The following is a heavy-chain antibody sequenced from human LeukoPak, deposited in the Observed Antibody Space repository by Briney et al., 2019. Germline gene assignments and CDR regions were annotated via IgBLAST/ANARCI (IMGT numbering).Heavy chain of an antibody. CDR2: INQSGRT. CDR3: ARDGGSNNYWFDP. V-gene: IGHV4-34*01. D-gene: IGHD4-23*01. CDR1: GEPFSTYY. J-gene: IGHJ5*02. Sequence: SETLSLTCAICGEPFSTYYGIWIRQPPGKGLEWIGEINQSGRTNYNPSLKSRVTISVDTSKNQFSLKLKSVTAADTAVYYCARDGGSNNYWFDPWGQGMLVSVSS.